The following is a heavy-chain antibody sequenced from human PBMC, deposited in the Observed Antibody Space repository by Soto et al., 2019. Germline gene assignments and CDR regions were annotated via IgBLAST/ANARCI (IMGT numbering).Heavy chain of an antibody. J-gene: IGHJ6*02. Sequence: SETLSLTCTVSGGSISSGGYYWSWIRQHPGKGLEWIGYIYYSGSTYYNPSLKSRVTISVDTSKNQFSLKLSSVTAADTAVYYCARDDCSSTSCYPYYGMDVWGQGTTVTVSS. D-gene: IGHD2-2*01. CDR3: ARDDCSSTSCYPYYGMDV. CDR1: GGSISSGGYY. V-gene: IGHV4-31*03. CDR2: IYYSGST.